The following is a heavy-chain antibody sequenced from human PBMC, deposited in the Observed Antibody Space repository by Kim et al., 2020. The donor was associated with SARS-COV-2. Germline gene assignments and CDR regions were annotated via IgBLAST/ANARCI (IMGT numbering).Heavy chain of an antibody. CDR2: NK. D-gene: IGHD1-7*01. V-gene: IGHV3-30*01. CDR3: ATETTTPFDY. Sequence: NKYDADSVKGRFTISRDNSKNTLYLQMNSLRAEDTAVYYCATETTTPFDYWGQGTLVTVSS. J-gene: IGHJ4*02.